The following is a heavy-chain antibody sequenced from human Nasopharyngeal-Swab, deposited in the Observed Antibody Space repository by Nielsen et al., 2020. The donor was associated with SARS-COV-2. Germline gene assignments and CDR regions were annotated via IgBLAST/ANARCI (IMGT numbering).Heavy chain of an antibody. J-gene: IGHJ5*02. CDR1: GFTFSSYG. V-gene: IGHV3-30*03. CDR2: ISYDGSNK. CDR3: ARDRDSIREIAAFWFDP. Sequence: GESLKISCAASGFTFSSYGMHWVRQAPGKGLEGVAVISYDGSNKYYADSVKGRFTISRDNSKNTLYLQMNSLRAEDTAVYYCARDRDSIREIAAFWFDPWGQGTLVTVSS. D-gene: IGHD6-25*01.